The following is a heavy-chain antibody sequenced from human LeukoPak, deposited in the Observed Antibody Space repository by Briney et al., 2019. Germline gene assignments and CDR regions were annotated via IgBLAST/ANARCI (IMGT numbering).Heavy chain of an antibody. CDR1: GFTFSSYA. CDR2: ISYDGSNK. CDR3: ARDQFRRCCGGDKGY. V-gene: IGHV3-30*04. D-gene: IGHD2-21*02. J-gene: IGHJ4*02. Sequence: GGSLRLSCAASGFTFSSYAMHWVRQAPGKGLEWVAVISYDGSNKYYADSVKGRFTISRDNSKNTLYLQMNSLRAEDTAVYCCARDQFRRCCGGDKGYWGQGTLVTVSS.